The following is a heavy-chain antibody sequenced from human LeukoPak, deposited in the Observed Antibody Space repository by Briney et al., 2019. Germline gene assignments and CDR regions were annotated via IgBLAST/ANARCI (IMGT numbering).Heavy chain of an antibody. J-gene: IGHJ4*02. CDR1: GGSINDRDW. D-gene: IGHD2-15*01. CDR3: ASADIGWNPAHY. Sequence: PSETLSLTCAVSGGSINDRDWWTWVRQPPEKGLGWLGEIQTTGRTNSKPSLRSRVTMSINKARKQVFLNLNSVTAADTAVYYCASADIGWNPAHYWGQGTLVSVSS. CDR2: IQTTGRT. V-gene: IGHV4-4*02.